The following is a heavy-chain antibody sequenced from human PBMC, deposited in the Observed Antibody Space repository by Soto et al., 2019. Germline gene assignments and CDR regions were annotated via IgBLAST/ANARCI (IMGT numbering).Heavy chain of an antibody. D-gene: IGHD3-10*01. V-gene: IGHV1-18*01. CDR3: ARDRTPRRGYYYYGMDV. J-gene: IGHJ6*02. CDR1: GYTFTSYG. CDR2: ISAYNGNT. Sequence: ASVKVSCKASGYTFTSYGISWVRQAPGQGLEWMGWISAYNGNTNYAQKLQGRVTMTTDTSTSTACMELRSLRSDDTAVYYCARDRTPRRGYYYYGMDVWGQGTTVTVSS.